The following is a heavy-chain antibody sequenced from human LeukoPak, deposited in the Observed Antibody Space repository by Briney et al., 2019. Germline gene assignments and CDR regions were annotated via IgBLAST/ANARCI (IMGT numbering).Heavy chain of an antibody. CDR1: GFTFSSYA. CDR3: AREYDYVSFDY. V-gene: IGHV3-30*04. J-gene: IGHJ4*02. D-gene: IGHD3-16*01. CDR2: ISYDGSNK. Sequence: GGSLRLSCAASGFTFSSYAMHWVRQAPGKGLEWVAVISYDGSNKYYADSVKGRFTISRDNSKNTLYLQMNSLRAEDTAVYYCAREYDYVSFDYWGQGTLVTVSS.